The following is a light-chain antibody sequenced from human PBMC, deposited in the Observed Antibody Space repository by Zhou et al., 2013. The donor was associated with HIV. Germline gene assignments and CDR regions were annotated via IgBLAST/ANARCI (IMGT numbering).Light chain of an antibody. CDR1: HSVGSQ. CDR3: LQRASWPRT. CDR2: DAS. V-gene: IGKV3-11*01. Sequence: VMTQSPATLSLSPGERATLSCRASHSVGSQLAWYQHKRGQAPSLVIFDASNRATGVPVRFSGSGSGTDFTLTISSLEPEDFAVYYCLQRASWPRTFGQGTKVEV. J-gene: IGKJ1*01.